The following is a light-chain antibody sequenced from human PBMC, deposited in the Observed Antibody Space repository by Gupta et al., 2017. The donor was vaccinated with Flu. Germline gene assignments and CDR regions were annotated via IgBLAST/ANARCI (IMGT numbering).Light chain of an antibody. CDR3: GAWDDSLNGVV. CDR1: NSHIGGNG. CDR2: GDN. J-gene: IGLJ2*01. Sequence: QSVLTQPPSASGTPGQRGTISCSGTNSHIGGNGVNWYQQFPGTAPKLLIYGDNRRPSGVPDRCSGAKSGTSASLAISGLQSEDEADYYCGAWDDSLNGVVFGGGTKLTVL. V-gene: IGLV1-44*01.